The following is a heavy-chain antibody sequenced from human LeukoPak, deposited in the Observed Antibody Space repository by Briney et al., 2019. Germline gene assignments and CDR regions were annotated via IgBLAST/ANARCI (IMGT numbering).Heavy chain of an antibody. CDR3: ARSSDFWSDFFLFDY. CDR1: GNTFSDYQ. J-gene: IGHJ4*02. Sequence: ASVKVSCQASGNTFSDYQLHWVRQAPGLGPEWMGWVNPKRGGTSLAQRFQGRVTMTRDTSISTAYMELSRLRSDDTAVYYCARSSDFWSDFFLFDYWGQGTLVTVSS. V-gene: IGHV1-2*02. CDR2: VNPKRGGT. D-gene: IGHD3-3*01.